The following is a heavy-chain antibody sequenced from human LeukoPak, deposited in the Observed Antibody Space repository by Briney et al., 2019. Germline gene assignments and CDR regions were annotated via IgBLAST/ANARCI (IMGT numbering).Heavy chain of an antibody. CDR2: IIPIFGTA. CDR3: ASGPYCSSTSCYYNWFDP. V-gene: IGHV1-69*05. J-gene: IGHJ5*02. D-gene: IGHD2-2*01. CDR1: GGTFSSYA. Sequence: GASVKVSCKASGGTFSSYAISWVRQAPGQGLEWMGGIIPIFGTANYAQKFQGRVTITTDESTSTAYMELSSLRSEDTAVYYCASGPYCSSTSCYYNWFDPWGQGTLVTVFS.